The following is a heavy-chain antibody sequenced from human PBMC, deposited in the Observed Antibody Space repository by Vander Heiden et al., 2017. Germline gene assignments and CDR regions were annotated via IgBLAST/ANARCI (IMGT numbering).Heavy chain of an antibody. CDR1: GGSISSSSYY. CDR3: ARQRPAVYSSGNWFDP. J-gene: IGHJ5*02. CDR2: IYYSGST. Sequence: QLHLQESGPGLVKPSETLSLTCTVSGGSISSSSYYWGWIRQPPGKGLEWIGSIYYSGSTYYNPSLKSRVTISVDTSKNQFSLKLSSVTAADTAVYYCARQRPAVYSSGNWFDPWGQGTLVTVSS. V-gene: IGHV4-39*01. D-gene: IGHD6-25*01.